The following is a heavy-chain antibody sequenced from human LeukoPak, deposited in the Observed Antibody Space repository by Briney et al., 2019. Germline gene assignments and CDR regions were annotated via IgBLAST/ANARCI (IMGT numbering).Heavy chain of an antibody. D-gene: IGHD3-3*01. CDR3: ARDHYDFWSGYPLVRYYYYMDV. V-gene: IGHV1-2*02. Sequence: ASVKVSCKASGYTFTGYYMHWVRQAPGQGLEWMGWINPNSVGTNYAQKFQGRVTMTRDTSISTAYMELSRLRSDDTAVYYCARDHYDFWSGYPLVRYYYYMDVWGKGTTVTVSS. CDR2: INPNSVGT. CDR1: GYTFTGYY. J-gene: IGHJ6*03.